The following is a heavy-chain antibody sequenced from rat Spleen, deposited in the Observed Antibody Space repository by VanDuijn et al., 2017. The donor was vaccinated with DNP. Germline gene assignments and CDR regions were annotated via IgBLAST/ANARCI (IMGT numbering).Heavy chain of an antibody. Sequence: EVQLVESGGGLVQPGGSLKLSCAASGFTFTNHGMAWVRQAPTKGLEWVASISTGDRITDYRDSVKGRFTISRDDAKNTHYLQMDSLRSEDTATYYCVRHGEQLLDYWGQGVMVTVSS. CDR3: VRHGEQLLDY. D-gene: IGHD1-10*01. V-gene: IGHV5S13*01. CDR1: GFTFTNHG. J-gene: IGHJ2*01. CDR2: ISTGDRIT.